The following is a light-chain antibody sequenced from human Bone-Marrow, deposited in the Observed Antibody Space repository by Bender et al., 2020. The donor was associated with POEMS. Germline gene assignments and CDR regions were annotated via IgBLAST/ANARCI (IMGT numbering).Light chain of an antibody. Sequence: NFMLTQPPSLSESPGKTVTISCTRSSGSIASTYVHWYQQRPGSSPTTVISEDHQRPSGVPERFSGSIDTSSNTSSLTISGLKTEDEADYYCQSHDNNNHWVFGGGTKLTVL. V-gene: IGLV6-57*01. CDR1: SGSIASTY. CDR2: EDH. J-gene: IGLJ3*02. CDR3: QSHDNNNHWV.